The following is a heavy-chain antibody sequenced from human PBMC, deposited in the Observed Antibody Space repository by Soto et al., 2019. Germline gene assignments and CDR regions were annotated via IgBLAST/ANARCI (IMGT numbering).Heavy chain of an antibody. V-gene: IGHV1-8*01. CDR1: GYTFTSYD. D-gene: IGHD3-10*01. CDR3: ARGPLNYYGSGSYYNPLYYYYGMDV. J-gene: IGHJ6*02. CDR2: MNPNSGNT. Sequence: QVQLVQSGAEVKKPGASVKVSCKASGYTFTSYDINWVRQATGQGLEWMGWMNPNSGNTGYAQKFQGRVTMTRNTSIRTAYMELSSLRSEDTAVYYCARGPLNYYGSGSYYNPLYYYYGMDVWGQGTTVTVSS.